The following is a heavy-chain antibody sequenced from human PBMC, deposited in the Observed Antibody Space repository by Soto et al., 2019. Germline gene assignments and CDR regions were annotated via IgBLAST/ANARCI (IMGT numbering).Heavy chain of an antibody. CDR1: GYTFTHYG. J-gene: IGHJ2*01. Sequence: QVQLVQSGAEVKKPGASVKVSCKASGYTFTHYGITWVRQAPGQGLEWMGWINSFSGDTNYPQKLQGRLNMTTDTSTNTVYMELRNLRSDDTAVYYCARDLNSGGKYWYFDIWGRGTLVTVSS. V-gene: IGHV1-18*01. CDR3: ARDLNSGGKYWYFDI. D-gene: IGHD2-15*01. CDR2: INSFSGDT.